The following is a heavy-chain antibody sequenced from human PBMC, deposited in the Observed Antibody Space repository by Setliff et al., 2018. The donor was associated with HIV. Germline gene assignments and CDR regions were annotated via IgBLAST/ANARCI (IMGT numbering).Heavy chain of an antibody. CDR3: ARGGPASPHWFDP. J-gene: IGHJ5*02. D-gene: IGHD3-16*01. CDR1: GDSIDSGSYP. CDR2: IYQSGIT. Sequence: PSETLSLTCTVFGDSIDSGSYPWSWIRQPRGKGLEFLGDIYQSGITYYTPSLKSRVTVAIDRSRNHFSLKLTSMTAADTAVYYCARGGPASPHWFDPWGQGTLVTVSS. V-gene: IGHV4-30-2*01.